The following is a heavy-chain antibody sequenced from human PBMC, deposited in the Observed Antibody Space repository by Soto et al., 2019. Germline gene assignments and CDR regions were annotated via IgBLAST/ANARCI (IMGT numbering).Heavy chain of an antibody. Sequence: SVKVSCKASGGTFSSYAVSWVRQAPGQGLEWMGGIIPIFGTANYAQKFQGRVTITADESTSTAYMELSSLRSEDTAVYYCARDTGEVAYYYYGMDVWGQGTTVTVSS. J-gene: IGHJ6*02. CDR1: GGTFSSYA. V-gene: IGHV1-69*13. CDR2: IIPIFGTA. D-gene: IGHD2-15*01. CDR3: ARDTGEVAYYYYGMDV.